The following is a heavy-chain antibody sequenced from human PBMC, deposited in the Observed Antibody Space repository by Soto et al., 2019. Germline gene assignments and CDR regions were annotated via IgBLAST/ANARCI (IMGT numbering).Heavy chain of an antibody. CDR1: GFTFSSYG. Sequence: SGGSLRLSCAASGFTFSSYGMHWVRQAPGKGLEWVAVIWYDGSNKYYADSVKGRFTISRDNSKNTLYLQMNSLRAEDTAVYYCARDRSSSGWYFVHYYGMDVWGQGTTVTVSS. V-gene: IGHV3-33*01. CDR2: IWYDGSNK. CDR3: ARDRSSSGWYFVHYYGMDV. J-gene: IGHJ6*02. D-gene: IGHD6-19*01.